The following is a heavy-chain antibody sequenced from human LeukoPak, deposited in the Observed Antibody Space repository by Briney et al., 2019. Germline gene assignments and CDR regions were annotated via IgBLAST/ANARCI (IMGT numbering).Heavy chain of an antibody. CDR2: IYYSGST. V-gene: IGHV4-59*08. Sequence: SETLSLTCAVSGGSISRYYWSWIRQPPGKGLEWIGYIYYSGSTNYNPSLKSRVTISVDTSKNQFSLKLSSVTAADTAVYYCARHLTHSGSPFDYWGQGTLVTVSS. CDR3: ARHLTHSGSPFDY. D-gene: IGHD1-26*01. J-gene: IGHJ4*02. CDR1: GGSISRYY.